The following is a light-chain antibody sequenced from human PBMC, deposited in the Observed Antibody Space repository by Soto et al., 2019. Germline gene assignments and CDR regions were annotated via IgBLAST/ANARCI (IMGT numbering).Light chain of an antibody. V-gene: IGKV1-12*01. CDR1: QDISSW. CDR3: LQSDSFPHT. J-gene: IGKJ2*01. Sequence: DIQMTQSPSSVSAYVGDRVTLTCRASQDISSWLAWYQQKPGKAPKLLIYAASSLQIGVPSRFSGSGSGTHFTLTIISLQPEDSATCYCLQSDSFPHTFGQGTKLEIK. CDR2: AAS.